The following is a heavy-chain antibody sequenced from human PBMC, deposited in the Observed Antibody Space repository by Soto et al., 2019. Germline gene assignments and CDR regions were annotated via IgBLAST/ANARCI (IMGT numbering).Heavy chain of an antibody. CDR1: GYTFTSYV. CDR2: MNPYSGNT. J-gene: IGHJ6*03. D-gene: IGHD2-15*01. Sequence: GASVKVSCKASGYTFTSYVISWVRQAPGQGLEWMGWMNPYSGNTGYAQKFQGRVTMTRNASISTAYMELSSLRSEDTAVYYCARGQRSDYYYYYMDVWGKGTTVTVSS. CDR3: ARGQRSDYYYYYMDV. V-gene: IGHV1-8*02.